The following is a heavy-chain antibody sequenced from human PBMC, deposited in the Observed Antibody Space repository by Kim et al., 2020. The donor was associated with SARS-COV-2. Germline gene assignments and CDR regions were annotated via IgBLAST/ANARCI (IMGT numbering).Heavy chain of an antibody. CDR3: ARDGEYYYDSRGYQVVDY. J-gene: IGHJ4*02. V-gene: IGHV3-53*01. D-gene: IGHD3-22*01. Sequence: KGRVTISRDKSKNTLYLQMNSLRAEDTALYYCARDGEYYYDSRGYQVVDYWGQGTLVTVSS.